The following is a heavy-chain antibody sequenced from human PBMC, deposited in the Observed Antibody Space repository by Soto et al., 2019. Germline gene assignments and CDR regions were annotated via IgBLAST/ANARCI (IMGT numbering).Heavy chain of an antibody. CDR1: GFTFSSYG. V-gene: IGHV3-30*18. CDR3: AKEEVPPDGSSSSLWYFDL. D-gene: IGHD6-6*01. Sequence: PVGSLRLSCADSGFTFSSYGMHWVRQAPGKGLEWVAVISYDGSNKYYADSVKGRFTISRDNSKNTLYLQMNSLRAEDTAVYYCAKEEVPPDGSSSSLWYFDLWGRGTLVTVSS. CDR2: ISYDGSNK. J-gene: IGHJ2*01.